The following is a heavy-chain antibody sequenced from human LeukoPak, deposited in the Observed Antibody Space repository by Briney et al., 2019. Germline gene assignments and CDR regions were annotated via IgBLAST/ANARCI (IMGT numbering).Heavy chain of an antibody. CDR3: ARGGTRRSSSWYGDY. D-gene: IGHD6-13*01. J-gene: IGHJ4*02. CDR2: INPNSGGT. CDR1: GYTFTSYG. Sequence: ASVKVSCKASGYTFTSYGISWVRQAPGQGLEWMGWINPNSGGTNYAQKFQGRVTMTRDTSISTAYMELSRLRSDDTAVYYCARGGTRRSSSWYGDYWGQGTLVTVSS. V-gene: IGHV1-2*02.